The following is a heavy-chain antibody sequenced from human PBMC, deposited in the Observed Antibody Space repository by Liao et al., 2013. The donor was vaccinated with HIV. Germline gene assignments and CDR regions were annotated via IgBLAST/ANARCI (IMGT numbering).Heavy chain of an antibody. Sequence: QVQLQESGPGLVKPSETLSLTCSVSGGSISSYYWSWIRQPAGKGLEWIGRIYSSGSTNYNPSLKSRVTMSVDMSKNQFSLKLSSVTAADTAVYYCARDRLGSSGPEGLFDYWGQGTLVTVSS. CDR1: GGSISSYY. D-gene: IGHD3-22*01. CDR3: ARDRLGSSGPEGLFDY. J-gene: IGHJ4*02. CDR2: IYSSGST. V-gene: IGHV4-4*07.